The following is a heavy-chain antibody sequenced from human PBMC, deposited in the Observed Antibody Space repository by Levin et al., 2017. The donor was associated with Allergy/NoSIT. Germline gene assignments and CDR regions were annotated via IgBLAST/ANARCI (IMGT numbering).Heavy chain of an antibody. V-gene: IGHV1-69*13. D-gene: IGHD1-20*01. CDR1: GDAFNSYA. Sequence: SVKVSCKTSGDAFNSYAINWVRQAPGQGLEWMGGIIPIFGSTTYTQKFQGRVTITADESTSAVYMELSSLRSEDTAVYYCARASMTGSWFFPFDYWGQGTLVTVSS. CDR2: IIPIFGST. CDR3: ARASMTGSWFFPFDY. J-gene: IGHJ4*02.